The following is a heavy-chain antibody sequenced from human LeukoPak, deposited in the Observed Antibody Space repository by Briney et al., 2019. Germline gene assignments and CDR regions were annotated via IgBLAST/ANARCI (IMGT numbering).Heavy chain of an antibody. Sequence: GRSLRLSCAASGFTFSSYAMHWVRQAPGKGLEWVAVISYDGSNKYYADSVKGRFTISRDNSKNTLYLQMNSLRAEDTAAYYCARDRSWYTFGYYYMDVWGKGTTVTVSS. CDR1: GFTFSSYA. CDR3: ARDRSWYTFGYYYMDV. CDR2: ISYDGSNK. J-gene: IGHJ6*03. D-gene: IGHD2-2*02. V-gene: IGHV3-30*01.